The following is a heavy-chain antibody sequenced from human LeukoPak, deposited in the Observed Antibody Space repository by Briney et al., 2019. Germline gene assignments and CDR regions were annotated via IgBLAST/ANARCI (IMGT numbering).Heavy chain of an antibody. J-gene: IGHJ4*02. D-gene: IGHD2-2*01. Sequence: GGSLRLSCAASGFTFSSYAMSWVRQAPGKGLVWVSAISGSGGSTYYADSVKGRFTISRDNSKNTLYLQMNSLRAEDTAVYYCAKDSSVVPAAIYDYWGQGTLVTVSS. V-gene: IGHV3-23*01. CDR1: GFTFSSYA. CDR2: ISGSGGST. CDR3: AKDSSVVPAAIYDY.